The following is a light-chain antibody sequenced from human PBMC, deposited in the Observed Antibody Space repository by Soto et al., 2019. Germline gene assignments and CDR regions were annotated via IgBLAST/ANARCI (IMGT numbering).Light chain of an antibody. CDR1: SSNIGAGYD. V-gene: IGLV1-40*01. J-gene: IGLJ1*01. CDR2: GNT. Sequence: QSVLTQPPSVSGAPGQRVTISCTGTSSNIGAGYDVPWYQQLPGRAPKLLIYGNTNRPSGVPNRFSGSKSGTSASLAITGLQAEDEADYYCLSFDSSLSVVFGTGTKVTVL. CDR3: LSFDSSLSVV.